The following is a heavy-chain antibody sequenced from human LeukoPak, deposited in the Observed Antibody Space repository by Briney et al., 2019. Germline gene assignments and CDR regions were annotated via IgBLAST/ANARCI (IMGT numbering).Heavy chain of an antibody. CDR3: ARSYSNSWYGDFQH. CDR2: VYYTGST. Sequence: SETLSLTCTVSGGSISNYYWSCIRQSPGKGLEWIGYVYYTGSTNYNPSLKSRLTISLDTSKNQFSLKLSSVTAADTAVYYCARSYSNSWYGDFQHWGQGTLVTVSS. V-gene: IGHV4-59*01. D-gene: IGHD6-13*01. J-gene: IGHJ1*01. CDR1: GGSISNYY.